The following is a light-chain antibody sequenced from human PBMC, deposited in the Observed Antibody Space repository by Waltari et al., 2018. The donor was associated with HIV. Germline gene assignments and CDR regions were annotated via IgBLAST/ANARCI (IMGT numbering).Light chain of an antibody. V-gene: IGLV1-44*01. CDR1: GSNIGSNT. CDR2: RNN. CDR3: AAWEDSLNGPV. Sequence: QSVLTQSPSASGTPGQRVTISCSGSGSNIGSNTVHWYQQVPGTAPKLLIYRNNRRPSGVPDRVSGAKSGASSSLAISVLQSEDEADYYCAAWEDSLNGPVFGGGTRLTVL. J-gene: IGLJ2*01.